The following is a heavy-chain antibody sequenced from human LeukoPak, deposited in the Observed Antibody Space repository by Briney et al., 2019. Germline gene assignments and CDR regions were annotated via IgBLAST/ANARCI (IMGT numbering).Heavy chain of an antibody. CDR1: GGSISSSSYH. D-gene: IGHD3-22*01. CDR2: IYYSGST. J-gene: IGHJ4*02. Sequence: SETLSLTCTVSGGSISSSSYHWGWIRQPPGKGLEWIGSIYYSGSTYYNPSLKSRVTISVDTSKNQFSLKLSSVTAADTAVYYCARLSYYDSSGVYWGQGTLVTVSS. V-gene: IGHV4-39*01. CDR3: ARLSYYDSSGVY.